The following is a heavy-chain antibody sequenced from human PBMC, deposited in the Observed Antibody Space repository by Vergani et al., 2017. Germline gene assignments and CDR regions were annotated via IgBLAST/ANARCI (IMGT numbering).Heavy chain of an antibody. Sequence: QVQLQESSPGLVKPSQTLSLTCTVSGGSINSHNYYWSWIRQPAGKGLEWIGRIHTSGSTNYNPSLKSRVTMSEDTSKNQFSLNLTSVTAADTAVYFCARGSCLGGSCYKPRFDYWGQGILVTVSS. J-gene: IGHJ4*02. CDR1: GGSINSHNYY. CDR2: IHTSGST. V-gene: IGHV4-61*02. CDR3: ARGSCLGGSCYKPRFDY. D-gene: IGHD2-15*01.